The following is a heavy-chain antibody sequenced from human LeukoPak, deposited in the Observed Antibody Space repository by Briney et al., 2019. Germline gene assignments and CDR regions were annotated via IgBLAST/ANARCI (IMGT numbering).Heavy chain of an antibody. CDR2: IRYDGSDK. CDR3: ARVQMAIDY. V-gene: IGHV3-30*02. Sequence: GGSLRLSCAASGFAFSNHGMHWVRQAPGKGLEWVAFIRYDGSDKYYADSVKGRFTISRDNAKNSLYLQMNSLRAEDTAVYYCARVQMAIDYWGQGTLVTVSS. CDR1: GFAFSNHG. D-gene: IGHD2-8*01. J-gene: IGHJ4*02.